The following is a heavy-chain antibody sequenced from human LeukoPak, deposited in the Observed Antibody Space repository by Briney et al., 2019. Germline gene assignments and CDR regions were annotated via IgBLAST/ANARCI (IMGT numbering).Heavy chain of an antibody. CDR2: ISSRGSTK. J-gene: IGHJ4*02. D-gene: IGHD1-26*01. CDR1: GFAFSDYY. Sequence: GGSLRLSCAASGFAFSDYYMSWIRQAPGMGLEWVSYISSRGSTKYYADSVKGRFTIYRDNAKNSLYLQMNSLRVEDTAVYFCARDLNLFSGSSAPFDYWGQGTLVTVSS. CDR3: ARDLNLFSGSSAPFDY. V-gene: IGHV3-11*04.